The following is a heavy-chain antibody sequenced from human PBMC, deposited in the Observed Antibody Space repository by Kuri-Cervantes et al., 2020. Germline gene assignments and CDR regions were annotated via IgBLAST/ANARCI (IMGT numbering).Heavy chain of an antibody. D-gene: IGHD6-19*01. CDR2: IYYSGST. J-gene: IGHJ4*02. V-gene: IGHV4-30-4*08. CDR1: GGSISSGDHY. CDR3: ASQYSSGWYEAPY. Sequence: SETLSLTCTVSGGSISSGDHYWNWIRQSPGKGLEWIGYIYYSGSTYHNPSLKSRLTISVDTSKNQFSLKLSSVTAADTAVYYCASQYSSGWYEAPYWGQGTLVTVSS.